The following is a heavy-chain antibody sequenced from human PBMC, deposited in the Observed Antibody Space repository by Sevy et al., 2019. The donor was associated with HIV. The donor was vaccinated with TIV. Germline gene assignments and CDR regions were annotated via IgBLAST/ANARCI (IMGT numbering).Heavy chain of an antibody. V-gene: IGHV3-7*01. J-gene: IGHJ3*02. Sequence: GGSLRLSCAASGFTFSSHYMSWVRQAPGKGLEWVANIKQDGSDKFYVESVKGRFTLPRDNAKNSLYLQLGSLGAEDTAMYFCAREALYYYDSERHYDDAFDMWGPGTMVTVSS. CDR3: AREALYYYDSERHYDDAFDM. CDR1: GFTFSSHY. D-gene: IGHD3-22*01. CDR2: IKQDGSDK.